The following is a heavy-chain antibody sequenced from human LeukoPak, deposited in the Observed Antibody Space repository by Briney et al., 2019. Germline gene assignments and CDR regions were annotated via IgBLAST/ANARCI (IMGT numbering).Heavy chain of an antibody. D-gene: IGHD5-18*01. CDR1: GGSISSYY. Sequence: SETLSLTCTVSGGSISSYYWSWIRQPPGKGLEWIGYIYYSGSTNYNPSLKSRVAISVDTSKNQFSLKLSSVTAADTAVYYCARQDTAMVYFDYWGQGTLVTVSS. CDR3: ARQDTAMVYFDY. V-gene: IGHV4-59*01. CDR2: IYYSGST. J-gene: IGHJ4*02.